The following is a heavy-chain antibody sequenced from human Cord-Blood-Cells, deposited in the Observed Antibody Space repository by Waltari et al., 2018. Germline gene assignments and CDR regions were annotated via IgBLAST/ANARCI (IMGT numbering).Heavy chain of an antibody. CDR1: GYSISSGYY. Sequence: QVQLQESGPGLVKPSETLSLTCTVSGYSISSGYYWGWIRQPPGKGLEWIGLIYHSGSTYYNTSLKSRVTISVDTSKNQFSLKLSSVTAADTAVYYCASGVVVPANYWFDPWGQGTLVTVSS. V-gene: IGHV4-38-2*02. CDR2: IYHSGST. D-gene: IGHD2-2*01. J-gene: IGHJ5*02. CDR3: ASGVVVPANYWFDP.